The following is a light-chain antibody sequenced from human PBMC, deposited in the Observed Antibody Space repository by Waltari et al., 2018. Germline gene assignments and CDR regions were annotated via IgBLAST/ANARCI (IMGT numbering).Light chain of an antibody. CDR2: AAS. J-gene: IGKJ2*01. CDR3: QQSYSPPPTT. CDR1: QSISSY. Sequence: DIQMTQSPSSLSASVGDRVTITCRASQSISSYLNWYQQKPGKAPKLLIYAASSLQSGVPSRFSGSGSGTYFTLTISSLQPEDFATYYCQQSYSPPPTTFGQGTKLEIK. V-gene: IGKV1-39*01.